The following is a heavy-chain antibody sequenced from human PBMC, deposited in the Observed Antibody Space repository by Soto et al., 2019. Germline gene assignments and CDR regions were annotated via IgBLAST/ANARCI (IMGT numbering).Heavy chain of an antibody. J-gene: IGHJ4*02. CDR3: ARASTGGWHLFDY. V-gene: IGHV4-34*01. D-gene: IGHD7-27*01. CDR1: GGSFSGYY. CDR2: INHSGRT. Sequence: QVQLQQWGAGLLKPSETLSLTCAVYGGSFSGYYWSWIRQPPGKGLEWIGEINHSGRTNYNPSLKSRVTISVDTSKNQFSLKLSSVTAADTAVYYCARASTGGWHLFDYWGQGTLVTVSS.